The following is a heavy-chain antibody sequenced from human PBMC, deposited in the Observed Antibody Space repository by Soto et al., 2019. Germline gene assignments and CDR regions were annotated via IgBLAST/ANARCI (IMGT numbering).Heavy chain of an antibody. CDR1: GFTFSTYA. J-gene: IGHJ4*02. Sequence: EMQLLESGGGLVQPGGSLRLSCAASGFTFSTYAMTWVRQAPGKGLEWVSALSGNSGTTYSADSVKGRFTISRDNSRNTLYLQMSSLRAEDTALYYCAKGSKFTIFSPNDYWGQGTLVTVSS. CDR2: LSGNSGTT. V-gene: IGHV3-23*01. CDR3: AKGSKFTIFSPNDY. D-gene: IGHD3-3*01.